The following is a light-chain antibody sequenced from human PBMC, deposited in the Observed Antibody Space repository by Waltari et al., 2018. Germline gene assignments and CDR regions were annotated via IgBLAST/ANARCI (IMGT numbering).Light chain of an antibody. CDR1: SRNIASNY. V-gene: IGLV6-57*04. CDR2: EDD. Sequence: NFMLTQPHSVSGSPGKTVTISCTRRSRNIASNYVPCYPQRPGRAPTTVIYEDDQRPSGVPDRFSGSIDTSSNSASLTIAGLKTEDEADYYCQSYDNSIQGVFGGGTKLTVL. CDR3: QSYDNSIQGV. J-gene: IGLJ3*02.